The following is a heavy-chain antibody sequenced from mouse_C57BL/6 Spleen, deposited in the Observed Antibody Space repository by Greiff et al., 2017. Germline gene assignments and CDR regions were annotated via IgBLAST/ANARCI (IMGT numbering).Heavy chain of an antibody. CDR3: TTPPYYGSSFAWFAY. CDR2: IDPENGDT. Sequence: VHVKQSGAELVRPGASVKLSCTASGFNIKDDYMHWVKQRPEQGLEWIGWIDPENGDTEYASKFQGKATITADTSSNTAYLQLSSLTSEDTAVYYCTTPPYYGSSFAWFAYWGQGTLVTVSA. D-gene: IGHD1-1*01. CDR1: GFNIKDDY. V-gene: IGHV14-4*01. J-gene: IGHJ3*01.